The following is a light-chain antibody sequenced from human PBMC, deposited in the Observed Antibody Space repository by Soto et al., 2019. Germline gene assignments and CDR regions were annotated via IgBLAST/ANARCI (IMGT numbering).Light chain of an antibody. CDR1: QSVSSY. V-gene: IGKV3-11*01. Sequence: EIVLTQSPATLSLSPGERATLSCRASQSVSSYLAWYQQKPGQAPRLLIYDASNRATGIPARFSGSGSGTDFTLTISSLAPEDFAVYYCQQGGTFGQGTKLEIK. CDR3: QQGGT. J-gene: IGKJ2*01. CDR2: DAS.